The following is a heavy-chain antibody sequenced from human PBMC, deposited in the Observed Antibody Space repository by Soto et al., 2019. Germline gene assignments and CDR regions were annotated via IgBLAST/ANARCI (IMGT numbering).Heavy chain of an antibody. V-gene: IGHV1-18*01. CDR3: ARDRGVAPPVAGNTHYYCYMDV. J-gene: IGHJ6*03. D-gene: IGHD6-19*01. CDR2: ISAFNGNT. Sequence: QDQLVQSGAEVKKPGASVTVSCKASGYSFTNYGVTWVRQAPGQGLEWMGWISAFNGNTHYAQNLQGRVTMTTDASTSTAYVELRSLRSDDTAVYYCARDRGVAPPVAGNTHYYCYMDVGGKGTTVTVSS. CDR1: GYSFTNYG.